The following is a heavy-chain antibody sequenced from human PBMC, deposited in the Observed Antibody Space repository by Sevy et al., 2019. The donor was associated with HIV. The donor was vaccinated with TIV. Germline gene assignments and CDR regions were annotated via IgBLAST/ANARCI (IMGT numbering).Heavy chain of an antibody. D-gene: IGHD3-22*01. V-gene: IGHV4-59*11. Sequence: SETLSLTCAISGGSISGHYWGWIRQPPGKGLEWIAYIYDSGSSNYNPSLSGRVTISVDTSKNQFSLRLISVTAADTAVYYCARGGALTYYDTTGFQNYFDSWGPGTLVTVSS. CDR2: IYDSGSS. CDR3: ARGGALTYYDTTGFQNYFDS. J-gene: IGHJ4*02. CDR1: GGSISGHY.